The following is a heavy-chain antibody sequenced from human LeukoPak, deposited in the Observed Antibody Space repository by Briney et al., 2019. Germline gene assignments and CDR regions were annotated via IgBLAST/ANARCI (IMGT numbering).Heavy chain of an antibody. Sequence: GGSLRLSCAASGFTFSSYDMHWVRQATGKGLEWVSAIGTAGDPYYPGSVKGRFTISRENAKNSLYLQMNSLRAEDTAVYYCARDLGNWGWNDFWGQGTLVTVSS. D-gene: IGHD7-27*01. J-gene: IGHJ4*02. V-gene: IGHV3-13*05. CDR2: IGTAGDP. CDR1: GFTFSSYD. CDR3: ARDLGNWGWNDF.